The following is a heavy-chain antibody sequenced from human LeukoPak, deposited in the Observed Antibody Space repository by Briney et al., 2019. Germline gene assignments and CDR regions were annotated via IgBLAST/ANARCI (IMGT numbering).Heavy chain of an antibody. CDR3: AKAPVTTCSGAYCYPFDY. CDR2: ISSSSSYI. J-gene: IGHJ4*02. V-gene: IGHV3-21*04. CDR1: GFTFSNYF. Sequence: PGRSLTLSCEASGFTFSNYFMHWVRQAPGKGLEWVSSISSSSSYIYYADSVKGRFTISRDSSKNTLYLQMNSLRAGDAAVYYCAKAPVTTCSGAYCYPFDYWSQGTLVTVSS. D-gene: IGHD2-15*01.